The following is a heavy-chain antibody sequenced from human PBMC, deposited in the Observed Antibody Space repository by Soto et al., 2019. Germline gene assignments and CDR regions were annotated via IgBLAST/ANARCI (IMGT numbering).Heavy chain of an antibody. D-gene: IGHD3-9*01. V-gene: IGHV1-24*01. Sequence: ASVKVSCKVSGYTLTEFSMHWVRQAPGKGLEWMGGFDPEDGETIYAQKFQGRVTMTEDTSTDTAYMELSSLRSEDTAVYYCAPDISLLRYFDWSTDDWGQGTLVTVSS. CDR1: GYTLTEFS. CDR2: FDPEDGET. CDR3: APDISLLRYFDWSTDD. J-gene: IGHJ4*02.